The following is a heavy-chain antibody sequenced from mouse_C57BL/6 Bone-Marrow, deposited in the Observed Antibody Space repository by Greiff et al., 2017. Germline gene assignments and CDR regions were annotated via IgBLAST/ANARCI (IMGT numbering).Heavy chain of an antibody. CDR2: ISSGSSTI. V-gene: IGHV5-17*01. CDR1: GFTFSDYG. J-gene: IGHJ2*01. Sequence: EVKLVESGGGLVKPGGSLKLSCAASGFTFSDYGMHWVRQAPEKGLEWVAYISSGSSTIYYADTVKGRFTISRDNAKNTLFLQMTSLRSEDPAMYYCARPGQYYFDYWGQGTTLTVSS. CDR3: ARPGQYYFDY.